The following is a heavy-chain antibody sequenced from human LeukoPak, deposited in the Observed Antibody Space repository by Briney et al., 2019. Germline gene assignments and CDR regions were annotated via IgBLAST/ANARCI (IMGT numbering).Heavy chain of an antibody. CDR3: ARDKDDFWSGYCPFDY. CDR2: IIPIFGTA. CDR1: GGTFSSYA. D-gene: IGHD3-3*01. J-gene: IGHJ4*02. V-gene: IGHV1-69*13. Sequence: GASVKVSCKASGGTFSSYAISWVRQAPGQGLEWMGGIIPIFGTANYAQKFQGRVTITADESTSIAYMELSSLRSEDTAVYYCARDKDDFWSGYCPFDYWGQGTLVTVSS.